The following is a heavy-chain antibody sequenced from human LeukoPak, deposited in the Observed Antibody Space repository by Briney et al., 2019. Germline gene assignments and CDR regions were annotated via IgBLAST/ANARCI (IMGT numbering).Heavy chain of an antibody. D-gene: IGHD4-17*01. Sequence: PGRSLRLSCAASGFTFDDYAMHWVRQAPGKGLEWVSGISWNSGSIGYADSVKGRFTVSRDNAKNSLYLQMNSLRAEDTALYYCAKAGSLLGTTVTTVAFDIWGQGTMVTVSS. CDR3: AKAGSLLGTTVTTVAFDI. V-gene: IGHV3-9*01. J-gene: IGHJ3*02. CDR2: ISWNSGSI. CDR1: GFTFDDYA.